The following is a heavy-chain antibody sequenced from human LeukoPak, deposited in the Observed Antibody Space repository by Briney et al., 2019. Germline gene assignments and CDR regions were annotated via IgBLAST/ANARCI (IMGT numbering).Heavy chain of an antibody. CDR3: ARDLGIAVAGPIFDY. V-gene: IGHV4-39*02. CDR2: IYYSGST. D-gene: IGHD6-19*01. J-gene: IGHJ4*02. Sequence: SETLSLTCTVSGGSISSSSYYWGWIRQPPGKGLEWIGSIYYSGSTYYNPSLKSRVTISVDTSKNQFSQKLSSVTAADTAVYYCARDLGIAVAGPIFDYWGQGTLVTVSS. CDR1: GGSISSSSYY.